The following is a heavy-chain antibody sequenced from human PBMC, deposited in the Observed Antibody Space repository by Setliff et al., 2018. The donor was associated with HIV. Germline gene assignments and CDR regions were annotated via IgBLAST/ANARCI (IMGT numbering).Heavy chain of an antibody. J-gene: IGHJ3*02. D-gene: IGHD6-13*01. Sequence: PSETLSLTCTVSGDSISSGGYHWNWIRQRPGKGLEWIGHIYYSGSTYYNPSLKSRVTISVDTSKNLLSLRVNSVTAADTALYYCARGRSTWSGGPNDAFDIWGQGTMVTVSS. CDR2: IYYSGST. V-gene: IGHV4-31*03. CDR3: ARGRSTWSGGPNDAFDI. CDR1: GDSISSGGYH.